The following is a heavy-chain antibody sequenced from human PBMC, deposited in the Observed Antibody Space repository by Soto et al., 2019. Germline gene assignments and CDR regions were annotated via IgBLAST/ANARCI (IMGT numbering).Heavy chain of an antibody. D-gene: IGHD6-13*01. CDR2: IYSSGDT. CDR3: ARERPDASRXDP. V-gene: IGHV4-39*02. J-gene: IGHJ5*02. Sequence: PSETLSLTCSVSGGSVNSNTYSWGWIRQSPGQGLEWIGTIYSSGDTHYNPSLLSRVTISVDTSMNEFSLSLTSVTAADTAVYYCARERPDASRXDPWGQGTLVTVSS. CDR1: GGSVNSNTYS.